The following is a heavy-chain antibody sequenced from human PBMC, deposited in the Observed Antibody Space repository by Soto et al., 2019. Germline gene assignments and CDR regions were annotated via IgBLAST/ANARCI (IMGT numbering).Heavy chain of an antibody. CDR2: ISSNGGST. CDR1: GFTFSSYA. CDR3: AREGTRAAFDI. Sequence: PGGSLRLSCAASGFTFSSYAMHWVRQAPGKGLEYVSAISSNGGSTYYANSVKGRFTISRDNSKNTLYLQMGSLRAEDMAVYYCAREGTRAAFDIWGQGTMVTVSS. V-gene: IGHV3-64*01. J-gene: IGHJ3*02. D-gene: IGHD1-1*01.